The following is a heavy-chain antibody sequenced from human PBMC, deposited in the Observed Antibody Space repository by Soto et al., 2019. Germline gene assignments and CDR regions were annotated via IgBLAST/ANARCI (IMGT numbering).Heavy chain of an antibody. CDR3: ARDSHFGVRGVISN. J-gene: IGHJ4*02. D-gene: IGHD3-10*01. Sequence: ASVKVSCKASGYTFTSYGISWVRQAPGQGLEWMGWISAYNGNTNYAQKLQGRVTMTTDTSTSTAYMELRSLRSDDTAVYYCARDSHFGVRGVISNWGQGTLVTVSS. CDR2: ISAYNGNT. V-gene: IGHV1-18*01. CDR1: GYTFTSYG.